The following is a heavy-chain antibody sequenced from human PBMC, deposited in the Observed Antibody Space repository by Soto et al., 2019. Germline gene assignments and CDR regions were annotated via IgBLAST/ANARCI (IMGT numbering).Heavy chain of an antibody. V-gene: IGHV1-46*01. CDR3: AREYYGMDV. CDR2: INPSGGST. J-gene: IGHJ6*02. Sequence: ASVKVSCKASGGTFSSYAISWVRQAPGQGLEWMGIINPSGGSTSYAQKFQGRVTMTRDTSTSTVYMELSSLRSEDTAVYYCAREYYGMDVWGQGTTVTVSS. CDR1: GGTFSSYA.